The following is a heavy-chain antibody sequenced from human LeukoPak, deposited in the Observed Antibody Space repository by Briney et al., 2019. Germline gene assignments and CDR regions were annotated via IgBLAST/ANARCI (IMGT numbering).Heavy chain of an antibody. V-gene: IGHV3-9*01. D-gene: IGHD5-18*01. CDR1: GFTFDDYA. CDR2: ISWNSGSI. CDR3: AKDIAADTAQGDDAFDI. Sequence: PGGCLRLSCAASGFTFDDYAMHWVRHAPGKGLEWVSGISWNSGSIGYADSVKGRFTISRDNAKNSLYLQMNSLRAEDTALYYCAKDIAADTAQGDDAFDIWGQGTMVTVSS. J-gene: IGHJ3*02.